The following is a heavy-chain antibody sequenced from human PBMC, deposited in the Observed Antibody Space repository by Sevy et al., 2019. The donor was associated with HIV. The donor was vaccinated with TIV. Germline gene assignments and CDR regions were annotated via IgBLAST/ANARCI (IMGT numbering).Heavy chain of an antibody. J-gene: IGHJ4*02. V-gene: IGHV3-11*01. Sequence: GGSLRLSCAASGFHFSDYYMNWIRQTPGKGLESISYISVSSSAKYYTDSVKGRFAISRDNARNSLYLQMNSLRVEDTAVYFCVGRRYSPAYSWSYHFDYWGQGALVTVSS. CDR3: VGRRYSPAYSWSYHFDY. CDR2: ISVSSSAK. CDR1: GFHFSDYY. D-gene: IGHD3-16*01.